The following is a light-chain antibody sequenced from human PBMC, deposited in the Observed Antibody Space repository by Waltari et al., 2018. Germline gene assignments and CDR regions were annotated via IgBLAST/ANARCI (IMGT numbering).Light chain of an antibody. CDR1: QSLLHSDGKTY. V-gene: IGKV2-29*02. J-gene: IGKJ1*01. CDR2: EVS. CDR3: MQGIHLPWT. Sequence: EIVLIQTPLSLSVTPGQPASISCRSSQSLLHSDGKTYLYWYLQRPGQSPQLLIHEVSSLFSGVPYRFSGSGSGTDFTLKISRVEAEDVAVYYCMQGIHLPWTFGQGTKVEIK.